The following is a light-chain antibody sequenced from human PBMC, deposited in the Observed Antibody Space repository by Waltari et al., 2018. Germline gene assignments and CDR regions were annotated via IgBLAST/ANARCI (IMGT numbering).Light chain of an antibody. V-gene: IGKV1-39*01. CDR3: QQTYSVPLT. CDR2: AVS. Sequence: DIQMTQSPSSLSASVGDRVTITCRPSQSILTYLNWYQQKPGKAPKVLISAVSNLQRGVPSRFSGSGSGTDFTLTISSLQPEDFATYYCQQTYSVPLTFGGGTKLEVK. CDR1: QSILTY. J-gene: IGKJ4*01.